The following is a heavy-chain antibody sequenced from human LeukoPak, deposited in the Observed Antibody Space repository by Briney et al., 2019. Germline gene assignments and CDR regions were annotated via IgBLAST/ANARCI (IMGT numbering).Heavy chain of an antibody. CDR3: ARGSGSSGWYLH. V-gene: IGHV4-34*01. J-gene: IGHJ4*02. Sequence: SETLSLTCAVYGGSFSGYYWSWFRQPPGKGLEWIGEINHSGSTNYNPSLKSRVTISVDTSKNQLSLKLSSVTAADTAVYYCARGSGSSGWYLHWGQGTLVTVSS. CDR1: GGSFSGYY. D-gene: IGHD6-19*01. CDR2: INHSGST.